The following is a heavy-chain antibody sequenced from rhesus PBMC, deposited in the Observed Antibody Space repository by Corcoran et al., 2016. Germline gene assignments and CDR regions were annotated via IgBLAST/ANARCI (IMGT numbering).Heavy chain of an antibody. CDR3: TRGVYGSGSYSGDY. V-gene: IGHV4-80*01. Sequence: VQLQESGPGLVKPSETLSLTCAVSGGSISARYYWNWIRQTPGKGLEWIGEINCDRGYTNYTPSLKSRVTISRDASKKQFSLKLSSATAADTAVYYCTRGVYGSGSYSGDYWGQGVLVTVSS. D-gene: IGHD3-28*01. CDR1: GGSISARYY. CDR2: INCDRGYT. J-gene: IGHJ4*01.